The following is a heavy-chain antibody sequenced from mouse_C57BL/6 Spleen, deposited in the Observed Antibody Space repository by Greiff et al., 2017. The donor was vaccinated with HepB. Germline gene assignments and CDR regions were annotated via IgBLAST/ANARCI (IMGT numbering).Heavy chain of an antibody. J-gene: IGHJ1*03. CDR2: INPNNGGT. CDR1: GYTFTDYN. CDR3: ARKGRDWYFDV. D-gene: IGHD1-1*01. Sequence: DVQLQESGPELVKPGASVKMSCKASGYTFTDYNMHWVKQSHGKSLEWIGYINPNNGGTSYKQKFKGKATLTVNKSSSTAYMELRSLTSEDSAVYYCARKGRDWYFDVWGTGTTVTVSS. V-gene: IGHV1-22*01.